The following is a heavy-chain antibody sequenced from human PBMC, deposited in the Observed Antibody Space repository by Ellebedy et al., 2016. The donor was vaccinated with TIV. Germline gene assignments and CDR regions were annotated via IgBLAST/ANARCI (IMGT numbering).Heavy chain of an antibody. D-gene: IGHD3-10*01. J-gene: IGHJ4*02. CDR2: ISHSGRT. CDR3: ARGPATMVRGVIGTHYFDY. V-gene: IGHV4-34*01. CDR1: GGSFSGYY. Sequence: MPSETLSPTCAAHGGSFSGYYWSWFRQPPGKGLEWTGEISHSGRTNFSPSLKSRVTISVETSKNQLSLKLSSVTAADTAVYYCARGPATMVRGVIGTHYFDYWGQGTLVTVSS.